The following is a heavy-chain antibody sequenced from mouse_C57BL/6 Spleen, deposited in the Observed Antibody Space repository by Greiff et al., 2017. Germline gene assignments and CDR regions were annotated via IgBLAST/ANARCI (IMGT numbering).Heavy chain of an antibody. CDR2: IHPSDSDT. CDR3: AKLYYGSSYPFDY. Sequence: VKLQQPGAELVKPGASVKVSCKASGYTFTSYWMHWVKQRPGQGLEWIGRIHPSDSDTNYNQKFKGKATLTVDKSSSTAYMQLSSLTSEDSAVYYCAKLYYGSSYPFDYWGQGTTLTVSS. D-gene: IGHD1-1*01. V-gene: IGHV1-74*01. CDR1: GYTFTSYW. J-gene: IGHJ2*01.